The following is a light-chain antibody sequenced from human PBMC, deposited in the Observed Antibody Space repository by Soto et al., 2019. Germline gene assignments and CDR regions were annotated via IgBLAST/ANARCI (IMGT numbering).Light chain of an antibody. CDR2: GAS. CDR1: QTVSSN. V-gene: IGKV3-20*01. J-gene: IGKJ1*01. CDR3: QQYGSSRT. Sequence: EIVMTQSPATLSVSPGERATLSCRASQTVSSNLAWYQQRPGQAPRLLLYGASSRATGVPDRFSGSGSGTDFTLTISRLEPEDFAVYYCQQYGSSRTFGQGTKVDIK.